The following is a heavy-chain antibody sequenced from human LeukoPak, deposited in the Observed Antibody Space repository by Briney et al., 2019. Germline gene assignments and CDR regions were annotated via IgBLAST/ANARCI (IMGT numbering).Heavy chain of an antibody. CDR3: ARGEVATTYYYGMDV. CDR1: GFTFRSYA. Sequence: GGSLRLSCVASGFTFRSYAMNWVRQAPGKGLEWVSYMSNDSSFINYADSVKGRFTISRDNAKNSLFLQMDSPRADDTAVYYCARGEVATTYYYGMDVWGQGTTVTVSS. CDR2: MSNDSSFI. D-gene: IGHD5-12*01. J-gene: IGHJ6*02. V-gene: IGHV3-21*05.